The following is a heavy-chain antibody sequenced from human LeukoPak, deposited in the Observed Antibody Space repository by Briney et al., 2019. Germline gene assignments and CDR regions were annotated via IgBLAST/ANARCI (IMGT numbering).Heavy chain of an antibody. CDR1: GFPFSSYG. CDR2: IKSKTDGGTT. CDR3: TTEGTETVGSSNYYGMDV. Sequence: GGSLRLSCAASGFPFSSYGMHWVRQAPGKGLEWVGRIKSKTDGGTTDYAAAVKGRFTISRDDSKNTLYLQMNSLKTEDTAVYYCTTEGTETVGSSNYYGMDVWGQGTTVTVSS. J-gene: IGHJ6*02. D-gene: IGHD1-26*01. V-gene: IGHV3-15*01.